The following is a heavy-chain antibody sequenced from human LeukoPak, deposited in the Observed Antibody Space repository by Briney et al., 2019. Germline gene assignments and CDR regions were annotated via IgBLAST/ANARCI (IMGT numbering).Heavy chain of an antibody. Sequence: PGGSLRLSCAASGFSLSNYWMHWVRQAPGKGLVWVSRILSDGTTTGYADSVRGRFTISRDTAKNTLYLQMNSLRVDDTAIYYCAREVAVGYCSSTTRYADDHWGQGTLVTVSS. CDR1: GFSLSNYW. V-gene: IGHV3-74*01. CDR2: ILSDGTTT. CDR3: AREVAVGYCSSTTRYADDH. J-gene: IGHJ4*02. D-gene: IGHD2-2*01.